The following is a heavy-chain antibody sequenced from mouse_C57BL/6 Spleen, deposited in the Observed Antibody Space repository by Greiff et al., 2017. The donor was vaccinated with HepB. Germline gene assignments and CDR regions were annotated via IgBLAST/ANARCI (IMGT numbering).Heavy chain of an antibody. D-gene: IGHD2-4*01. CDR1: GYTFTSYW. CDR3: ARKGLYDYDDAMDY. CDR2: IYPSDSYT. J-gene: IGHJ4*01. V-gene: IGHV1-69*01. Sequence: QVQLQQPGAELVMPGASVKLSCKASGYTFTSYWMHWVKQRPGQGLEWIGEIYPSDSYTNYNQKFKGKSTLTVDKSSSTAYMQLSSLTSEDSAVYYCARKGLYDYDDAMDYWGQGTSVTVSS.